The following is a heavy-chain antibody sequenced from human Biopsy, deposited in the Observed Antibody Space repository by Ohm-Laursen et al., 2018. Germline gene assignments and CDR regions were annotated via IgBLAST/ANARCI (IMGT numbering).Heavy chain of an antibody. D-gene: IGHD6-19*01. CDR2: INHSGST. CDR3: ARGRLRAVARFDY. V-gene: IGHV4-34*01. J-gene: IGHJ4*02. Sequence: SETLSLTCAVYGGSFCGYYWSWIRQPPGKGLEWIGEINHSGSTNYNSSLKSRVTISVDTSKNQFSLKLSSVTAADTAVYYCARGRLRAVARFDYWGQGTLVTVSS. CDR1: GGSFCGYY.